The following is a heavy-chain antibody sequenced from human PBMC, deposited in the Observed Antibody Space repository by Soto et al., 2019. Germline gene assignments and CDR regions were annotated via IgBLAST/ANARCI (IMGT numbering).Heavy chain of an antibody. D-gene: IGHD3-22*01. CDR3: ARAPLRLLLGNWFDP. J-gene: IGHJ5*02. CDR2: IIPIFGTA. Sequence: SVKVSCKASGGTFSSYAISWVRQAPGQGLEWMGGIIPIFGTANYAQKFQGRVTITADESTSTAYMELSSLRSEDTAVYYCARAPLRLLLGNWFDPWGQGTLVTVSS. V-gene: IGHV1-69*13. CDR1: GGTFSSYA.